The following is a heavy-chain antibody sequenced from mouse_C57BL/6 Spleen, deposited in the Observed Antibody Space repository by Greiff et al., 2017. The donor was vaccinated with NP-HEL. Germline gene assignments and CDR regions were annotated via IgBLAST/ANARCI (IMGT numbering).Heavy chain of an antibody. CDR2: INPNNGGT. J-gene: IGHJ2*01. Sequence: EVQLQQSGPELVKPGASVKISCKASGYTFTDYYMNWVKQSHGKSLEWIGDINPNNGGTSYNQKFKGKATLTVDKSSSTAYMELRSLTSEDSAVYYCARRTEGFDYWGQGTTLTVSS. V-gene: IGHV1-26*01. CDR3: ARRTEGFDY. CDR1: GYTFTDYY.